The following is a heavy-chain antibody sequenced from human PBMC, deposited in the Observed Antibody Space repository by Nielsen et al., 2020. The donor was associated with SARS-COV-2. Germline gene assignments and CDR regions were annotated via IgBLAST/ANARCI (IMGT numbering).Heavy chain of an antibody. CDR1: GGTFSSYT. J-gene: IGHJ4*02. CDR2: IIPILGIA. Sequence: SVKVSCKASGGTFSSYTISWVRQAPGQGLEWMGRIIPILGIANYAQKFQGRVTITADKSTSTAYMELRSLRSDDTAVYYCARLMVRGVIIELGYWGQGTLVTVSS. D-gene: IGHD3-10*01. V-gene: IGHV1-69*02. CDR3: ARLMVRGVIIELGY.